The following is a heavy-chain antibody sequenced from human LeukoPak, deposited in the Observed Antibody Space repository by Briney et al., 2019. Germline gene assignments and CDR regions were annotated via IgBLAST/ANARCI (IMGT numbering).Heavy chain of an antibody. Sequence: GGSLRLSCAASGFIFSTYEMNWVRQAPGKGLEWLSYISYNGRSIYYADSVKGRFTISRDNSKNTVDLQMNSLRADDTAVYYCAKTRASAEGWYYYMDVWGNGTTVTVSS. CDR1: GFIFSTYE. J-gene: IGHJ6*03. D-gene: IGHD6-19*01. CDR2: ISYNGRSI. V-gene: IGHV3-48*03. CDR3: AKTRASAEGWYYYMDV.